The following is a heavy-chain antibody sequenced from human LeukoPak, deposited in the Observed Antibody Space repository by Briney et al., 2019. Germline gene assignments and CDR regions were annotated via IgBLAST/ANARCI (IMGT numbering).Heavy chain of an antibody. Sequence: GGSLRLFCAASGFTFYDYVMLWARQAPGKGRVWAAVISYDGNDKHYEDSVKGRFTISRDNSKNMLYLQMNSLRAEDTAVYYCAKDRDLGGSSYYFDYWGQGTLVTVSA. CDR2: ISYDGNDK. D-gene: IGHD1-26*01. CDR1: GFTFYDYV. V-gene: IGHV3-30*18. J-gene: IGHJ4*02. CDR3: AKDRDLGGSSYYFDY.